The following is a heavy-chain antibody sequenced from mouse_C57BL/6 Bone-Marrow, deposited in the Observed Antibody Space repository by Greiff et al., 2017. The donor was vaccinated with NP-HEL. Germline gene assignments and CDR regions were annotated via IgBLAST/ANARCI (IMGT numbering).Heavy chain of an antibody. J-gene: IGHJ1*03. Sequence: QVQLKESGAELMKPGASVKLSCKATGYTFTGYWIEWVKQRPGHGLEWIGEILPGSGSTNYNEKFKGKATFTADTSSNTAYMQLSSLTTEDSAIYYCVREKVCYYGSSYVGYFDVWGTGTTVTVSS. CDR3: VREKVCYYGSSYVGYFDV. CDR2: ILPGSGST. CDR1: GYTFTGYW. V-gene: IGHV1-9*01. D-gene: IGHD1-1*01.